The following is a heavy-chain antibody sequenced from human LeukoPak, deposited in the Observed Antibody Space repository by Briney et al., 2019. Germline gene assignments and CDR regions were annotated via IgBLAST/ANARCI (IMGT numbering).Heavy chain of an antibody. D-gene: IGHD3-3*01. CDR1: GFTFSSYS. Sequence: GGSLRLSCAASGFTFSSYSMNWVRQAPGRGLEWVSYISSGSSTIYYADSVKGRFTISRDNAKNSLYLQMNSLRAEDTAVYYCARNDFWSGYYMDVWGKGTTVTVSS. V-gene: IGHV3-48*01. CDR2: ISSGSSTI. CDR3: ARNDFWSGYYMDV. J-gene: IGHJ6*03.